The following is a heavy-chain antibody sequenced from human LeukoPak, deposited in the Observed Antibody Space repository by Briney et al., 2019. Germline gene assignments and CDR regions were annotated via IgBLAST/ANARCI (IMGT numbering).Heavy chain of an antibody. D-gene: IGHD4-17*01. J-gene: IGHJ4*02. CDR2: INHSGST. Sequence: SETLSLTCAVYGGSFSDYYWTWIRQPPGKGPEWIGEINHSGSTNYNASLKSRVTISVDTSKNQFSLKLSSVTAADTAVYYCASGTTVPNLFWGQGTLVAVSS. V-gene: IGHV4-34*01. CDR3: ASGTTVPNLF. CDR1: GGSFSDYY.